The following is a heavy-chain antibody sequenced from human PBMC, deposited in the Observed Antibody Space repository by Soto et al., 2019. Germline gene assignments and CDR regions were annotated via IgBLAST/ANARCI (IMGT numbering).Heavy chain of an antibody. J-gene: IGHJ4*02. V-gene: IGHV3-9*01. Sequence: PGGSLRLSCAASGFTFDDNAMHWVRQAPGKGLEWVSGISWNSGSIGYADSVKGRFTISRDNAKNSLYLQMNSLRAEDTALYYCAKDMGIAVAGGVDYWGQGTLVTVSS. CDR1: GFTFDDNA. CDR3: AKDMGIAVAGGVDY. D-gene: IGHD6-19*01. CDR2: ISWNSGSI.